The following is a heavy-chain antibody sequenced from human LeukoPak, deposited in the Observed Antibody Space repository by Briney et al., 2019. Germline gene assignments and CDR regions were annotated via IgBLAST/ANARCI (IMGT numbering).Heavy chain of an antibody. CDR1: GFTFDDYG. V-gene: IGHV3-20*04. J-gene: IGHJ4*02. CDR2: INWNGGST. Sequence: GGSLRLSCAASGFTFDDYGMSLVRQAPGKGLEWVSGINWNGGSTGYADSVKGRFTISRDNAKNSLYLQMNSLRAEDTALYYCARGLDGSGWYYFDYWGQGTLVTVSS. D-gene: IGHD6-19*01. CDR3: ARGLDGSGWYYFDY.